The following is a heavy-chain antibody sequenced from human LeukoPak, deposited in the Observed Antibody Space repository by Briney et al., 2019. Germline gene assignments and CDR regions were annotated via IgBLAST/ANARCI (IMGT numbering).Heavy chain of an antibody. CDR2: IRQDGSEK. V-gene: IGHV3-7*01. Sequence: PGGSLRLSCAASGFTFRSFWMSWVRQAPGKGLEWVANIRQDGSEKYYVDSVKGRFTISRDNAKNSLYLQMNSLRAEDTAVYYCAREPTLDDESQTTVPDAFDIWGQGTMVTVSS. D-gene: IGHD4-17*01. CDR1: GFTFRSFW. CDR3: AREPTLDDESQTTVPDAFDI. J-gene: IGHJ3*02.